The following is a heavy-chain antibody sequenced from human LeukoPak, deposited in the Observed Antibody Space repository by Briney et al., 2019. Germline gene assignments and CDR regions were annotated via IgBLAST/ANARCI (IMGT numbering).Heavy chain of an antibody. CDR2: MNPNSGNI. D-gene: IGHD3-10*01. V-gene: IGHV1-8*03. J-gene: IGHJ6*03. CDR3: ARGGPPNYYGSGPGYYYMDV. Sequence: ASVKVSCKASGYTFTGYDINWVRQATGQGLEWMGWMNPNSGNIGYAQKFQGRVTITRNTSISTAYMELSSLRSEDTAVYYCARGGPPNYYGSGPGYYYMDVWGKGTTVTVSS. CDR1: GYTFTGYD.